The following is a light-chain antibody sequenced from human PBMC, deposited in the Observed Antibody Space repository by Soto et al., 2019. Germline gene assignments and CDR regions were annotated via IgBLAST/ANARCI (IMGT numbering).Light chain of an antibody. V-gene: IGKV1-9*01. CDR1: QGIRNY. J-gene: IGKJ3*01. CDR3: QQVNSFPRT. Sequence: IQLTQSPSSLSASVGDRVTITCRASQGIRNYLAWYQQKPGRAPRLLIHAAYSLQNVVPSRFSGSGSGTDFTLTSSSLQPEDFATYYCQQVNSFPRTFGPGTKVDIK. CDR2: AAY.